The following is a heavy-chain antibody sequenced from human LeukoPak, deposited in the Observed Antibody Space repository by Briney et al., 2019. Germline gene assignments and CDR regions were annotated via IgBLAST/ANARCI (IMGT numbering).Heavy chain of an antibody. D-gene: IGHD6-13*01. CDR3: ARDSRSSWLIGGYFDY. CDR2: ISYDGSNK. CDR1: GFTFSSYA. V-gene: IGHV3-30-3*01. J-gene: IGHJ4*02. Sequence: QPGGSLRLSCAASGFTFSSYAMHWVRQAPGKGLEWVAVISYDGSNKYYADSVKGRFTISRDNSKNTLYLQMNSLRAEDTAVYHCARDSRSSWLIGGYFDYWGQGTLVTVSS.